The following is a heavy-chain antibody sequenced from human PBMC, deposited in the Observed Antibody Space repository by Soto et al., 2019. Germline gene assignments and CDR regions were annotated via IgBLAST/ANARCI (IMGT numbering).Heavy chain of an antibody. Sequence: QVQLVESGGGLVKPGGSLRLSCAASGFTFSVYYMNWVRQAPGKGLEWIADISTSSSYTNYADSVKGRFTISRDNAKNSLYLQMNSLRAEDTAVYYCASGGTVGYWGQGTLVTVSS. CDR3: ASGGTVGY. V-gene: IGHV3-11*05. D-gene: IGHD4-4*01. CDR2: ISTSSSYT. CDR1: GFTFSVYY. J-gene: IGHJ4*02.